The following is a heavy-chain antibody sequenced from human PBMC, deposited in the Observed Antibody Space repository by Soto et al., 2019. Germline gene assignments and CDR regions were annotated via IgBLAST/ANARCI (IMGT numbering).Heavy chain of an antibody. D-gene: IGHD3-10*01. CDR1: GGSISSGGYY. J-gene: IGHJ6*02. CDR2: IYYSGST. Sequence: QVQLQESGPGLVKPSQTLSLTCTVSGGSISSGGYYWSWIRQHPGKGLEWIGYIYYSGSTYYNPSLKSRVTISVDTSKNQFSLKLSSVTAADTAVYYCAIEDITMVRGVIRSYGMDVWGQGTTVTVSS. CDR3: AIEDITMVRGVIRSYGMDV. V-gene: IGHV4-31*03.